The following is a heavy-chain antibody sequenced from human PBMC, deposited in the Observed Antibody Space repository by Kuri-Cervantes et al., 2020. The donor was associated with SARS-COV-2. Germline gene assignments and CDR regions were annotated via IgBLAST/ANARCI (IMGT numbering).Heavy chain of an antibody. CDR2: ITSGSSYI. CDR1: GFTFSTYN. CDR3: AKVLVGFSYLDAFDI. V-gene: IGHV3-21*04. D-gene: IGHD3-10*01. J-gene: IGHJ3*02. Sequence: GGSLRLSCAASGFTFSTYNMNWVRQAPGKGLEWVSSITSGSSYIYYADSVKGRFTISRDNAKNSLYLQMNGLRAEDTAVYYCAKVLVGFSYLDAFDIWGQGTMVTVSS.